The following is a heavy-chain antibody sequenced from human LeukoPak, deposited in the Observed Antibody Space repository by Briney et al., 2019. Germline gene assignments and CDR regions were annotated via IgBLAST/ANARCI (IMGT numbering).Heavy chain of an antibody. V-gene: IGHV3-15*01. D-gene: IGHD1-26*01. J-gene: IGHJ4*02. CDR3: TEIGVGAPRY. Sequence: VGSLRLSCAVSGFTFSNAWMSWVRQAPGKGLEWVGRIKSETDGGTTHYAAPVQGRFTISRDDSKDTVYLQMDSLNTDDTAVYYCTEIGVGAPRYWGQGTLVTVSS. CDR2: IKSETDGGTT. CDR1: GFTFSNAW.